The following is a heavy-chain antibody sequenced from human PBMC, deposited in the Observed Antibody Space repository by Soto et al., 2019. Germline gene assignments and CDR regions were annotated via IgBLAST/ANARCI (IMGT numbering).Heavy chain of an antibody. Sequence: SETLSLTCTVSGGSISSYYWSWIRQPPGKGLEWIGYIYYSGSTNYNPSLKSRVTISVDTSKNQFSLKLSSVTAADTAVYYCASSQHYDFCSGYSHYYHCYIDVWYTGTTVSVSS. CDR1: GGSISSYY. CDR3: ASSQHYDFCSGYSHYYHCYIDV. V-gene: IGHV4-59*08. D-gene: IGHD3-3*01. J-gene: IGHJ6*03. CDR2: IYYSGST.